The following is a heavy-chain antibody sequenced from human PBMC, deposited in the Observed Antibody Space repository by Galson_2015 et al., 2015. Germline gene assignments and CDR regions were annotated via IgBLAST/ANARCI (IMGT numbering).Heavy chain of an antibody. CDR2: IYHSGST. V-gene: IGHV4-4*02. D-gene: IGHD2-15*01. Sequence: LSLTCAVSGGSIRSSNWWSWVRQPPGKGLEWIGEIYHSGSTNYNPSLKSRVTISVDKSKNQFSLRLSSVTAADTAVYYCARVDLGYCSGGSCYFSPLMGAVTRYFDLWCRGTLVTVSS. J-gene: IGHJ2*01. CDR3: ARVDLGYCSGGSCYFSPLMGAVTRYFDL. CDR1: GGSIRSSNW.